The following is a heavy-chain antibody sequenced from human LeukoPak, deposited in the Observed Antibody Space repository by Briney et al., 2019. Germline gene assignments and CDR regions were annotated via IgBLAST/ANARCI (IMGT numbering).Heavy chain of an antibody. V-gene: IGHV4-59*12. CDR2: IYYSGST. CDR1: GGSISSYY. CDR3: ARTGTGARLDY. Sequence: SETLSLTCTVSGGSISSYYWSWIRQPPGKGLEWIGYIYYSGSTNYNPSLKSRVTISVDTSKNQFSLKLSSVTAADTAVYYCARTGTGARLDYWGQGTLVTVSS. D-gene: IGHD6-6*01. J-gene: IGHJ4*02.